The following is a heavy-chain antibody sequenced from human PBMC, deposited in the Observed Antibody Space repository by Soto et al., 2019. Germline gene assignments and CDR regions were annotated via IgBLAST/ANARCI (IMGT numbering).Heavy chain of an antibody. CDR2: IGGSGGRT. CDR1: GFTFSSYA. D-gene: IGHD4-4*01. J-gene: IGHJ4*02. V-gene: IGHV3-23*01. Sequence: EVQLLESGGGLVQPGGSLRLSCAASGFTFSSYAMSWVRQTPGKGLEWVSGIGGSGGRTYYADSVKGRFTTSRDNSKNILYLQMNSLRAEDTAVYYCVKIREDFAYTNYLEYWGQGTLVTVSS. CDR3: VKIREDFAYTNYLEY.